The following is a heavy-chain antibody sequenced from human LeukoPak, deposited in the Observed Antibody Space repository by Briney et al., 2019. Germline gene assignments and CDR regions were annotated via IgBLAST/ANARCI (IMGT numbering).Heavy chain of an antibody. V-gene: IGHV3-23*01. Sequence: GSLRLSCAASGCAFSSYAMSWVRQAPGKGLEWVSAISGSGGSIYYADSVKGRFTISRDNSKNTLYLQMNSLRAEDTAVYYCAKDLRCSSTSCFSHYGGGWFDPWGQGTLVTVSS. D-gene: IGHD2-2*01. CDR2: ISGSGGSI. CDR1: GCAFSSYA. J-gene: IGHJ5*02. CDR3: AKDLRCSSTSCFSHYGGGWFDP.